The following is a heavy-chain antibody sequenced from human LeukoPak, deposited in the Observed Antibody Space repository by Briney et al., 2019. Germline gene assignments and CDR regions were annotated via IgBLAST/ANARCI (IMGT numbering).Heavy chain of an antibody. CDR1: GFTFSSYE. V-gene: IGHV3-48*03. J-gene: IGHJ4*02. Sequence: PGGSLRLSCAASGFTFSSYEMNWGRQAPGKGLEWVSYISSSGRTFYYADSVKGRFTISRDNGKNSLYLQMNSLRVEDTAVYYCARDSRGSSWFFDYWGQGALVTVSS. CDR2: ISSSGRTF. CDR3: ARDSRGSSWFFDY. D-gene: IGHD6-13*01.